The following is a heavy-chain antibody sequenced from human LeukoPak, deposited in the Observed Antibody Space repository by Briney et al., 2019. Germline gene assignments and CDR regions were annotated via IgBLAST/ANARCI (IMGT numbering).Heavy chain of an antibody. Sequence: GGSLRLSCAASGFTFSSYSMNWVRQAPGRGLEWISVTYSGGSTYYADSVKGRFTISRDNSKNTLYLQMNSLRAEDTAVYYCARVPGPPSSGWYYFDYWGQGTLVTVSS. V-gene: IGHV3-66*01. CDR2: TYSGGST. CDR1: GFTFSSYS. D-gene: IGHD6-19*01. CDR3: ARVPGPPSSGWYYFDY. J-gene: IGHJ4*02.